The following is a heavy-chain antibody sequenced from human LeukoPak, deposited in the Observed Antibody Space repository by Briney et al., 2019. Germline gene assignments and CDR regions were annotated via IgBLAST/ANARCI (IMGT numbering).Heavy chain of an antibody. J-gene: IGHJ4*02. CDR1: AHTFTDYY. V-gene: IGHV1-2*06. D-gene: IGHD1-26*01. Sequence: ASVKVSCKASAHTFTDYYVHWVRQAPGQGLEWMGRTNPSSGDINYAQNFQGRVTMTRDTSISTAYMELSRLRSDDTAVYYCATTSGYFYYWGQGTLVTVSS. CDR3: ATTSGYFYY. CDR2: TNPSSGDI.